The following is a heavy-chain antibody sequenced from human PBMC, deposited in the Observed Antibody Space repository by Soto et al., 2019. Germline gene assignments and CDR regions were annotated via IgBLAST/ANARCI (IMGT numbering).Heavy chain of an antibody. CDR2: TYYRSKWYN. CDR1: GDSVSSNSAA. J-gene: IGHJ6*02. CDR3: ASDPGGAYPYGSYSYFFHGMDV. D-gene: IGHD3-10*01. Sequence: SQTLSLTCAISGDSVSSNSAAWNWIRQSPSRGLEWLGRTYYRSKWYNDYPISVKGRITINPDTSKNRFSLQLNSVTPEDTALYYCASDPGGAYPYGSYSYFFHGMDVWGPGTTVTVSS. V-gene: IGHV6-1*01.